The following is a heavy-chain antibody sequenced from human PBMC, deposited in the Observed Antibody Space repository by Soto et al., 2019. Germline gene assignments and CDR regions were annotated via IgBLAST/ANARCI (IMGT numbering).Heavy chain of an antibody. CDR3: ARVDATGGSGSYYHYYYYGMDV. V-gene: IGHV4-59*01. Sequence: ETLSLTCTVSGGSISSYYWSWIRQPPGKGLEWIGYIYYSGSTNYNPSLKSRVTISVDTSKNQFSLKLSSVTAADTAVYYCARVDATGGSGSYYHYYYYGMDVWGQGTTVTVSS. J-gene: IGHJ6*02. CDR2: IYYSGST. CDR1: GGSISSYY. D-gene: IGHD3-10*01.